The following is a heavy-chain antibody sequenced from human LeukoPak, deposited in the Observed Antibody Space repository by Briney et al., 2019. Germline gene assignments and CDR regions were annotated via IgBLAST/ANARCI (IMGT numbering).Heavy chain of an antibody. D-gene: IGHD6-19*01. CDR3: ARLPVVSEPDY. Sequence: PSETLSLTCTVSGDSITSFYWSWIRQPPGKGLEWIGLIFHSGTTDYTPSLETRVTMSIDTSKNQFSLNLSSVTASDTAVYYCARLPVVSEPDYWGPGALVTVSS. CDR1: GDSITSFY. V-gene: IGHV4-59*08. J-gene: IGHJ4*02. CDR2: IFHSGTT.